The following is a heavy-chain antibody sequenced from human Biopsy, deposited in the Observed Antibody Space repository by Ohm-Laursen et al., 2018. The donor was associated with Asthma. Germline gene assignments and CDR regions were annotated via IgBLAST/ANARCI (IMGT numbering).Heavy chain of an antibody. J-gene: IGHJ6*02. Sequence: SDTLSLTCTVSGGSMTPTSHYWDWIRQAPGKGLEWIGYISYGGKTSYTPSLKNRVTISRDTSKNQFSLRLTSMTAADTAVYFCARRITIFGVVQKDHGMDAWGQGTTVIVSS. CDR2: ISYGGKT. V-gene: IGHV4-39*01. D-gene: IGHD3-3*01. CDR1: GGSMTPTSHY. CDR3: ARRITIFGVVQKDHGMDA.